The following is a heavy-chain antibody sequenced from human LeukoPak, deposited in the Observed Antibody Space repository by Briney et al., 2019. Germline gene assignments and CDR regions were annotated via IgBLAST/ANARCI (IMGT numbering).Heavy chain of an antibody. V-gene: IGHV3-11*06. J-gene: IGHJ4*02. CDR2: ISTTSSFT. D-gene: IGHD1-1*01. CDR3: ARNTGTYDY. Sequence: GGSLRLSCAASGFTFSDYYMSWIRQAPGKGLEWVSYISTTSSFTKYADSVKGRFTTSRDNAKNSLYLQMNSLRAEDTAVYYCARNTGTYDYWGQGTLVTVSS. CDR1: GFTFSDYY.